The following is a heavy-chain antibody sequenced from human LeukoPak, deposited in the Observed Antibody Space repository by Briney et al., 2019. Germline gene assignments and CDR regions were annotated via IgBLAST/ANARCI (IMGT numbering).Heavy chain of an antibody. D-gene: IGHD3-22*01. J-gene: IGHJ4*02. V-gene: IGHV4-59*01. CDR2: IYYSGST. CDR3: ARAGSGYYSGLFDY. Sequence: SETLSLTCTVSGGSISSYYWSWIRQPPGKGLEWIGYIYYSGSTNYNPSLKSRVTISVDTSKNQFSLKLSSVTAADTAVYYCARAGSGYYSGLFDYWGQGTLVTVSS. CDR1: GGSISSYY.